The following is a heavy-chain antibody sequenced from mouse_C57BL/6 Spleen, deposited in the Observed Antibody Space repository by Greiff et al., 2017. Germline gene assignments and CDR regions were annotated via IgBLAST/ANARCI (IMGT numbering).Heavy chain of an antibody. Sequence: EVQRVESGGGLVKPGGSLKLSCAASGFTFSSYAMSWVRQTPEKRLEWVATISDGGSYTYYPDNVKGRFTISRDNAKNNLYLQMSHLKSEDTAMYYCARDSIRRDSITTVGVYFDYWGQGTTLTVSS. D-gene: IGHD1-1*01. V-gene: IGHV5-4*01. CDR3: ARDSIRRDSITTVGVYFDY. CDR1: GFTFSSYA. J-gene: IGHJ2*01. CDR2: ISDGGSYT.